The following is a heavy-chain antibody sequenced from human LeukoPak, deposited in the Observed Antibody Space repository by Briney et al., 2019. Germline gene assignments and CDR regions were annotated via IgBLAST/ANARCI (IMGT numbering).Heavy chain of an antibody. J-gene: IGHJ6*04. Sequence: GGSLRLSCAASGFTFSSYAMSWVRQAPGKGLEWVSAISGSGGSTYYADSVKGRFTISRGNAKNSLYLQMNSLRAEDTAVYYCAELGITMIGGVWGKGTTVTISS. V-gene: IGHV3-23*01. CDR1: GFTFSSYA. D-gene: IGHD3-10*02. CDR3: AELGITMIGGV. CDR2: ISGSGGST.